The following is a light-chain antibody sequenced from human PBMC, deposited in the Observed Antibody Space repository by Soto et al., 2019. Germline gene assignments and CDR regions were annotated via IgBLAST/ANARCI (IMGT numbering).Light chain of an antibody. Sequence: DIQLTQSPSSLSASVGDKVTIACRASQSINKFLNWYQHAPRSAPKLLIFAASTLQSGVPSRFSGSGSGTDFTLTIDNLQPEDFAIYYCQQYNTWPITFGQGTRLEIK. V-gene: IGKV1-39*01. CDR1: QSINKF. J-gene: IGKJ5*01. CDR3: QQYNTWPIT. CDR2: AAS.